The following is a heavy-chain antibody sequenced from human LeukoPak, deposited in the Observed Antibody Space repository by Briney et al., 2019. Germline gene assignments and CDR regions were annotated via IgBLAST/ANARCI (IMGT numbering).Heavy chain of an antibody. V-gene: IGHV3-48*03. CDR2: ISSGGSTI. Sequence: GGSLRLSCAASGFSFSSYEMIWVRQAPGKGLEWLSYISSGGSTIYYAGSVRGRFTISRDNAKNSLYLQMNSLRAEDTAVYYCAREGTAMLEYSFDYWGQGTLVTVSS. J-gene: IGHJ4*02. CDR1: GFSFSSYE. CDR3: AREGTAMLEYSFDY. D-gene: IGHD5-18*01.